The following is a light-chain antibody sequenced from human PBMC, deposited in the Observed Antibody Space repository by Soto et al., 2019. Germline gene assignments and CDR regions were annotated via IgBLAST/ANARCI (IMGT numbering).Light chain of an antibody. CDR3: CSYAGSSTYAV. Sequence: QSALTQPASVSGSPGQSITISCTGTSSDDGSYNLVSWYQQHPGKAPKLMIYEVSKRPSGVSNRFSGSKSGNTASLTISGLQAEDEADYYCCSYAGSSTYAVFGGGTQLTVL. J-gene: IGLJ7*01. V-gene: IGLV2-23*02. CDR2: EVS. CDR1: SSDDGSYNL.